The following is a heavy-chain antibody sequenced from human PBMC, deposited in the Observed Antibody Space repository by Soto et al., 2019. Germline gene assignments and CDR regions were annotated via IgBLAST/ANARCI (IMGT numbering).Heavy chain of an antibody. V-gene: IGHV4-30-4*01. D-gene: IGHD1-26*01. CDR2: IYYSGST. CDR1: GGSISSGDYY. CDR3: ARKYGTQWEFDY. Sequence: SETLSLTCTVSGGSISSGDYYWSWIRQPPGKGLEWIGYIYYSGSTYYNPSLKSRVTISVDTSKNQFSLKLSSVTAADTAVYYCARKYGTQWEFDYWGQGTLVTVSS. J-gene: IGHJ4*02.